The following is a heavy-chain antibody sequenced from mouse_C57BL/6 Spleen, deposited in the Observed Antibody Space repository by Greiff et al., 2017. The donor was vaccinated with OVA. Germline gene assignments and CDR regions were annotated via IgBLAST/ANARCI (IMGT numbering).Heavy chain of an antibody. CDR2: IFPGSGST. V-gene: IGHV1-75*01. J-gene: IGHJ2*01. CDR3: ARSITTVVAYYFDY. D-gene: IGHD1-1*01. CDR1: GYTFTDYY. Sequence: QVQLQQSGPELVKPGASVKISCKASGYTFTDYYINWVKQRPGQGLEWIGWIFPGSGSTYYNEKFKGKATLTVDKSSSTAYMLLSSLTSEDSAVYFCARSITTVVAYYFDYWGQGTTRTVSS.